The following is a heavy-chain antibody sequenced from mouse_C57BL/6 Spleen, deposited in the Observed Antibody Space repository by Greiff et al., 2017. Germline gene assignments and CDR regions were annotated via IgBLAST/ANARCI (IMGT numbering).Heavy chain of an antibody. V-gene: IGHV14-1*01. CDR2: IDPEDGDT. Sequence: VQLKQSGAELVRPGASVKLSCTASGFNIKDYYMHWVKQRPEQGLEWIGRIDPEDGDTEYAPKFQGKATMTADTSSNTAYLQLSSLTSEDTAFYYCTTGPSNPRFAYWGQGTLVTVSA. CDR1: GFNIKDYY. D-gene: IGHD4-1*01. J-gene: IGHJ3*01. CDR3: TTGPSNPRFAY.